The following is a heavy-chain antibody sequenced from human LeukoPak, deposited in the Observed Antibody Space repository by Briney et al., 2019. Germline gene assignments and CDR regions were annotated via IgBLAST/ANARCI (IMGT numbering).Heavy chain of an antibody. CDR3: ASSVSSGWSRHRRGDAFDI. V-gene: IGHV4-4*02. D-gene: IGHD6-19*01. CDR1: GGSISSSNW. J-gene: IGHJ3*02. CDR2: IYHSGST. Sequence: PSETLSLTCAVSGGSISSSNWWSWVRQPPGKGLEWIGEIYHSGSTNYNPSFKSRVTISVDKSKNQFSLKLSSVTAADTAVYYCASSVSSGWSRHRRGDAFDIWGQGTMVTVSS.